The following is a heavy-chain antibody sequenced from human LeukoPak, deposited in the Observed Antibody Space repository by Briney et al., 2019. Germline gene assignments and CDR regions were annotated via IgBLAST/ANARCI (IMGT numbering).Heavy chain of an antibody. Sequence: VGSLRLSCATSGFSFTDYPMNWVRQAPGKGLEWISNIRTTAEGAKYAYYADSVKGRVTISRDDGKNTLYLHMNSLRDDDTAVYYCASDQRYAFDYWGQGILVTVSS. CDR1: GFSFTDYP. V-gene: IGHV3-48*02. CDR3: ASDQRYAFDY. J-gene: IGHJ4*02. CDR2: IRTTAEGAKYA. D-gene: IGHD3-9*01.